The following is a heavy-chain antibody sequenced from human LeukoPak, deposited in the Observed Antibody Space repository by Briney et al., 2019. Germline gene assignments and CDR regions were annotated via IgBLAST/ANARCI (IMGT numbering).Heavy chain of an antibody. V-gene: IGHV4-39*07. J-gene: IGHJ4*02. CDR1: GGSIGRSSYY. Sequence: SETLSLTCSVSGGSIGRSSYYWGWIRPPPGKGLGWIGSIYYSGTTDYNPSLKIRVTISIDTSKNHFSLKLSSVTAADTAVYYCAREGRGVARPYYFDYWGQGTLVTVSS. D-gene: IGHD6-6*01. CDR2: IYYSGTT. CDR3: AREGRGVARPYYFDY.